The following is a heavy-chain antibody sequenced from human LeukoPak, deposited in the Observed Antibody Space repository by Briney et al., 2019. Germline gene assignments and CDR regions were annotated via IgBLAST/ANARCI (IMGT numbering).Heavy chain of an antibody. CDR1: AFAFSHYD. Sequence: GGSLRLSCAGSAFAFSHYDMNGVRQAPGKGPEWVAYISGSGDITLYAGSVRGRFTISRDNSKNALFLQMNSLRVEDTAVYHCTRDGPECSSTHCYFWFDDWGQGTLVTVSS. CDR2: ISGSGDIT. V-gene: IGHV3-48*03. CDR3: TRDGPECSSTHCYFWFDD. J-gene: IGHJ4*02. D-gene: IGHD2-15*01.